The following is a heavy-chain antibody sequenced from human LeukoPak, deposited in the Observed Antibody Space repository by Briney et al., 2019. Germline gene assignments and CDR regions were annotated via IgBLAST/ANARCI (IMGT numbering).Heavy chain of an antibody. CDR1: GGSTSSYY. Sequence: SETLSLTCTVSGGSTSSYYWNWIRQPAGKGLEWIGRIYTSGSTNYNPSLKSRVTMSVDTSKNQFSLKLSSVTAADTAVYYCARSYSSSWTPFDYWGQGSLVTVSS. D-gene: IGHD6-13*01. V-gene: IGHV4-4*07. J-gene: IGHJ4*02. CDR2: IYTSGST. CDR3: ARSYSSSWTPFDY.